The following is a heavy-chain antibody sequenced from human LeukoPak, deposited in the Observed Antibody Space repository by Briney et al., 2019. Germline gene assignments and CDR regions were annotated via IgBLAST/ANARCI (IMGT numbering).Heavy chain of an antibody. J-gene: IGHJ3*02. V-gene: IGHV3-30-3*01. CDR3: ARPYSSGWYDAFDI. CDR1: GFSFSDYA. Sequence: GGSLRLSCAASGFSFSDYAMHWVRQAPGKGLEWVAVVSYDRSNKYYADSVKGRFTISRDNSKNTLYLQMDSLRTDDTAVYYRARPYSSGWYDAFDIWGQGTMVTVSS. CDR2: VSYDRSNK. D-gene: IGHD6-19*01.